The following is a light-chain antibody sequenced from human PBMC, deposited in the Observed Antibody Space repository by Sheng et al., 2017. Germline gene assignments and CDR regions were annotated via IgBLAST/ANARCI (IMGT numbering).Light chain of an antibody. CDR1: SSDVGGYNY. J-gene: IGLJ3*02. CDR3: SSYTSSSTWV. Sequence: QYALTQPASVSGSPGQSITIYCTGTSSDVGGYNYVSWYQQHPGKAPKLMIYDVSNRPSGVSNRFSGSKSGNTASLTISGLQAEDEADYYCSSYTSSSTWVFGGGTKLTVL. CDR2: DVS. V-gene: IGLV2-14*03.